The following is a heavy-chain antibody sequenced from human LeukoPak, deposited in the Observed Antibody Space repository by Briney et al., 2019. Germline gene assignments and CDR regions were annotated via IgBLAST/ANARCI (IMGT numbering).Heavy chain of an antibody. CDR3: AVGDYAARGVDC. CDR1: GGSISSSSYY. D-gene: IGHD4-17*01. CDR2: IYYSGST. Sequence: SETLSLTCTVSGGSISSSSYYWGWIRQPPGKGLEWIGSIYYSGSTYYNPSLKSRVTISVDTSKNQFSLKLSSVTAADTAVYYCAVGDYAARGVDCWGQGTLVTVSS. J-gene: IGHJ4*02. V-gene: IGHV4-39*01.